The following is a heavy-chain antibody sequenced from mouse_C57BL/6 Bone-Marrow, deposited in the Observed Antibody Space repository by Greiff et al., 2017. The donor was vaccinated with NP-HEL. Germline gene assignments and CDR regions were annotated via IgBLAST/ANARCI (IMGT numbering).Heavy chain of an antibody. D-gene: IGHD2-5*01. CDR1: GFNIKDDY. J-gene: IGHJ2*01. Sequence: EVQLQESGAELVRPGASVKLSCTASGFNIKDDYMHWVKQRPEQGLEWIGWIDPENGDTEYASKFQGKATITADTSSNTPYLQLSSLTSEDTAVYYCTTGVGYSNFLWGQGTTLTVSS. V-gene: IGHV14-4*01. CDR3: TTGVGYSNFL. CDR2: IDPENGDT.